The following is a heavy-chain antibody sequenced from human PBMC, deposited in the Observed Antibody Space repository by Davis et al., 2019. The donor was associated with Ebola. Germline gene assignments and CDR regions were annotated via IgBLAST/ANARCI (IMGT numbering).Heavy chain of an antibody. Sequence: AASVKVSCKPSGFTFTNSAVQWVRQTRGQRLEWIGWIVVGSGNKNFAQKFQERLTITRDMSTSTAYLELSSLRSEDTAVYYCAADGNMRAVAGIFDIWGQGTMVTVSS. CDR1: GFTFTNSA. CDR2: IVVGSGNK. CDR3: AADGNMRAVAGIFDI. J-gene: IGHJ3*02. D-gene: IGHD6-19*01. V-gene: IGHV1-58*01.